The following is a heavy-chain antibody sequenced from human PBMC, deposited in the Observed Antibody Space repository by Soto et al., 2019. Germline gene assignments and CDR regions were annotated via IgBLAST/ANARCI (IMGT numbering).Heavy chain of an antibody. V-gene: IGHV4-59*01. CDR2: IYYSGSA. Sequence: PSETLSLTCTVSGDSISNYYWNWIRQPPGKGLEWIGYIYYSGSANDNPSLRRRRTILVDMPKNQFSLELSSVTAADTAVYYCARYSMQPGLNNAFDIWGRGTMVTVSS. CDR3: ARYSMQPGLNNAFDI. CDR1: GDSISNYY. D-gene: IGHD2-2*01. J-gene: IGHJ3*02.